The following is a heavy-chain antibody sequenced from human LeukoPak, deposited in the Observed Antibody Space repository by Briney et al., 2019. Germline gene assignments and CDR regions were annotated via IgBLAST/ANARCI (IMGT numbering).Heavy chain of an antibody. CDR1: GFTFSSSE. Sequence: PGGSQRLSCAASGFTFSSSEMNWVRQAPGKGLEWVSHISSSGSTIYYADSVKGRFTISRDNAKNSLYLQMNSLRAEDTAVYYCAKVLLRHELDYWGQGTLVTGSS. CDR2: ISSSGSTI. D-gene: IGHD2/OR15-2a*01. J-gene: IGHJ4*02. V-gene: IGHV3-48*03. CDR3: AKVLLRHELDY.